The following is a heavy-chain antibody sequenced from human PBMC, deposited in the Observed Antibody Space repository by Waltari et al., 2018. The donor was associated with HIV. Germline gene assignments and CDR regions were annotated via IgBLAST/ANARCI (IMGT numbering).Heavy chain of an antibody. CDR3: ARAAGDDAFDI. CDR2: VNSGNGYT. V-gene: IGHV1-3*01. J-gene: IGHJ3*02. D-gene: IGHD3-16*01. Sequence: QVQLVQSGAEVKKPGASVKVSCKASGYTFTNYAMHWVRQAPGQRLEWMGWVNSGNGYTKYSQKFRGRVTFTRDTSASTAYMELSSLRSEDTAVYYCARAAGDDAFDIWGQGTMVTVSS. CDR1: GYTFTNYA.